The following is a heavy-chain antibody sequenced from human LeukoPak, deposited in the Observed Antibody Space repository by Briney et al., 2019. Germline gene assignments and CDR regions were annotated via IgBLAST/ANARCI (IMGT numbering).Heavy chain of an antibody. D-gene: IGHD3-10*01. V-gene: IGHV3-30*02. CDR1: GFTFSTYG. CDR2: IRFDGANK. Sequence: GGSLRLSCAASGFTFSTYGMHWVRQAPGKGLEWVTFIRFDGANKYYADSVKGRFTISRDNSKNTLYLQMNSLRAEDTAVYYCARRDDSRLLWFGELSNGMDVWGQGTTVTVSS. J-gene: IGHJ6*02. CDR3: ARRDDSRLLWFGELSNGMDV.